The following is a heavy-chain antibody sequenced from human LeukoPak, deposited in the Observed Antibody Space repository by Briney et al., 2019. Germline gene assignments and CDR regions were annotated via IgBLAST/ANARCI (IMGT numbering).Heavy chain of an antibody. D-gene: IGHD3-10*01. J-gene: IGHJ5*02. CDR3: ARGLGSMLRGGSNWFDP. CDR2: IYTSGTT. V-gene: IGHV4-61*02. Sequence: SETLSLTCTVSGASITSGTYYWGWLRQPAGKGLEYIGRIYTSGTTNYNPSVKSRVTISIDTSKNQFSLTLRSVTAADTALYSCARGLGSMLRGGSNWFDPWGQGTLVIVSS. CDR1: GASITSGTYY.